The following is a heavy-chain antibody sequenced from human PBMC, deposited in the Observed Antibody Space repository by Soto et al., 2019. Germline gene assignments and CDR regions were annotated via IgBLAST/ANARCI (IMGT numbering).Heavy chain of an antibody. Sequence: PSETLSLTCTVSGGSVSSGSYYWSRIRQPPGKGLEWIGYIYYSGSTNYNPSLKSRVTISVDTSKNQFSLKLNSVTAADTAVYYCARIRITIFGVVNNWFDPWGQGTLVTVSS. CDR2: IYYSGST. D-gene: IGHD3-3*01. V-gene: IGHV4-61*01. CDR3: ARIRITIFGVVNNWFDP. CDR1: GGSVSSGSYY. J-gene: IGHJ5*02.